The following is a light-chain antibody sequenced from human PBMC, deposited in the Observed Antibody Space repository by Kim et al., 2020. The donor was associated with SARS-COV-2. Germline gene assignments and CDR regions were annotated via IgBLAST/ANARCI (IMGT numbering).Light chain of an antibody. V-gene: IGKV1-33*01. J-gene: IGKJ4*01. CDR2: DAS. Sequence: SLSASVGDRVTITCQASQDISNYLNWYQQKPGKAPKLLIYDASNLETGVPSRFSGSGSGTDFTFTISSLQPEDIATYYCQQYDNPPFGGGTKVEI. CDR1: QDISNY. CDR3: QQYDNPP.